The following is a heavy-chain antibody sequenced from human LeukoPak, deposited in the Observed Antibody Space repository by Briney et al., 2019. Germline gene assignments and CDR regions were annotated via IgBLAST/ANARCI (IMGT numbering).Heavy chain of an antibody. CDR2: ISSGGGST. J-gene: IGHJ4*02. CDR3: AKAGSGYNFGGFV. D-gene: IGHD5-18*01. Sequence: GGSLRLSCAASGFTFSSYAMSRVRQAPGKGLEWVSTISSGGGSTYYADSVKGRFTISRDNSKNTLSLQMNSLRAEDTAVYYCAKAGSGYNFGGFVWGQGTLVTVSS. CDR1: GFTFSSYA. V-gene: IGHV3-23*01.